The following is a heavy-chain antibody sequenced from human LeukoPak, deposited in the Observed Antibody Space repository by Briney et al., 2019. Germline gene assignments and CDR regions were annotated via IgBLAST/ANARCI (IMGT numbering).Heavy chain of an antibody. CDR1: GFTFSTYW. CDR2: IQQDGIKK. D-gene: IGHD3-10*01. CDR3: GRELDGSVDY. J-gene: IGHJ4*02. V-gene: IGHV3-7*01. Sequence: XXRLSCAASGFTFSTYWMSWVRQAPGKGLEWVANIQQDGIKKYYVDSVEGRFTISRENAKNSLFLQMSSLRADDTAVYYCGRELDGSVDYWGQGTLVTVSS.